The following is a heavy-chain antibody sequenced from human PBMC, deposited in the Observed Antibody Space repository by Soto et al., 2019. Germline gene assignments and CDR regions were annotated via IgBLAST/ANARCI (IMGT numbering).Heavy chain of an antibody. J-gene: IGHJ4*02. Sequence: EVQLVESGGDLVQPGGSLRLSCAASGFTFSSYSMNWVRQAPGKGLEWVAYVSSTSSAIYYADSVEGRFTISRDNAKNSLYLQMNSLRDEDTAIYYCARDGGANYDEIDYWGRGTLVTVSS. CDR1: GFTFSSYS. CDR2: VSSTSSAI. D-gene: IGHD1-7*01. V-gene: IGHV3-48*02. CDR3: ARDGGANYDEIDY.